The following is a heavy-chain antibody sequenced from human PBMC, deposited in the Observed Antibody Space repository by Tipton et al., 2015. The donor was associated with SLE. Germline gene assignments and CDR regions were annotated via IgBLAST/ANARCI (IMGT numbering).Heavy chain of an antibody. CDR3: ARSSYCSSSSCWLNAFDF. D-gene: IGHD2-2*01. J-gene: IGHJ3*01. CDR2: IYYSGST. CDR1: GGSISHYH. V-gene: IGHV4-59*01. Sequence: LRLSCTVSGGSISHYHWNWIRRTPGKGLEWIGYIYYSGSTIYNPSLKSRVTMSVDTSQNQFSLNLRSVTAADTAVYFCARSSYCSSSSCWLNAFDFWGHGTEVIVSS.